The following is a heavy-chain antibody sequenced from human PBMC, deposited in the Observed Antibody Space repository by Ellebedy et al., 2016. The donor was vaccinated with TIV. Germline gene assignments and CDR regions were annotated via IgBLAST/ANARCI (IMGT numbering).Heavy chain of an antibody. CDR2: IRSKANNYAT. V-gene: IGHV3-73*01. J-gene: IGHJ4*02. Sequence: ESLKISCAASGFTFSGSGMHWVRQASGKGLEWVGRIRSKANNYATAYAASVKGRFTICRDDSKNMAYLQMSSLKTEDTAVYYCTAAAAYGDYWGQGTLVTVSS. CDR3: TAAAAYGDY. CDR1: GFTFSGSG. D-gene: IGHD6-13*01.